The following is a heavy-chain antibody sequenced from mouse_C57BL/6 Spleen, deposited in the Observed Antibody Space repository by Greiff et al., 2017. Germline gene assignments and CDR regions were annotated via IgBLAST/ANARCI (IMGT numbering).Heavy chain of an antibody. CDR3: ARGHSADYWDFGG. J-gene: IGHJ1*03. CDR1: GYTFTSYW. Sequence: VQLQQPGAELVKPGASVKLSCKASGYTFTSYWMHWVKQRPGRGLEWIGRIGPNGGGTKYNEKFKSKATLTVDKPSSTAYMQLSSLTSEDSAVYNGARGHSADYWDFGGWGTGATVTVAS. V-gene: IGHV1-72*01. D-gene: IGHD6-1*01. CDR2: IGPNGGGT.